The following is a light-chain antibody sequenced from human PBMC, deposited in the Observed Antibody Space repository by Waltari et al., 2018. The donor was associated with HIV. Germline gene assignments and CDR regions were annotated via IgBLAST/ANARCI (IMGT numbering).Light chain of an antibody. CDR1: QNILDISNNKNY. CDR3: QQHFSTPWT. J-gene: IGKJ1*01. CDR2: WAS. V-gene: IGKV4-1*01. Sequence: DIVMTQSPDSLAVSVGARATITCKSSQNILDISNNKNYLTWYQQKPGQSPKLLIYWASTRESGVPDRFRGSGSGTDFTLTISSLQAEDVAVYYCQQHFSTPWTFGQGTKVGIK.